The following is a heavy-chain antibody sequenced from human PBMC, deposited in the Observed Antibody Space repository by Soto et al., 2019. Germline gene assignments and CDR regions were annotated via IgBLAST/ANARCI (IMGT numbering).Heavy chain of an antibody. CDR2: ISPSTGNT. V-gene: IGHV3-23*01. CDR3: AKSGSHSYFDY. J-gene: IGHJ4*02. Sequence: PGGALRLSCAAYEFTFSSYAMTWVRLAPGKGLEWVSSISPSTGNTYYADSVKGRFTISRDDSKNTLHLQMNSLRADDTAVYYCAKSGSHSYFDYWGQGTLVTVSS. D-gene: IGHD1-26*01. CDR1: EFTFSSYA.